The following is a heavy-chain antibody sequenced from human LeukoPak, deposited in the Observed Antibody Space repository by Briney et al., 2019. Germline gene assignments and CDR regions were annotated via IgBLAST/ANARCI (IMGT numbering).Heavy chain of an antibody. J-gene: IGHJ3*01. V-gene: IGHV4-61*08. Sequence: PSETLSLTCTVSGGSISSGGYYWSWIRQPPGKGLEWIGYIYHSGSTNYNPSLKSRVTMSVDTSKNQFALKLSSVTAADTAVYYCARGFVSGSHTHDAFDVWGQGTMVAVSS. D-gene: IGHD1-26*01. CDR1: GGSISSGGYY. CDR2: IYHSGST. CDR3: ARGFVSGSHTHDAFDV.